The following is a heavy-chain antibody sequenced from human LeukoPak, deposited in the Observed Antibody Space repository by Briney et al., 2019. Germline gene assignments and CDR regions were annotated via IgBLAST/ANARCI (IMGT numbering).Heavy chain of an antibody. J-gene: IGHJ3*01. Sequence: GGSLRLSCAASGFTFSNYAMNWVRQAPGKGLEWVSAISGSDDSTYYADSVKGRFTISRDNSKNTLFLQMISLRADDTAIYFCAKRKTPDWRDAFDFWGQGTIVTVSS. D-gene: IGHD3-3*01. CDR2: ISGSDDST. V-gene: IGHV3-23*01. CDR1: GFTFSNYA. CDR3: AKRKTPDWRDAFDF.